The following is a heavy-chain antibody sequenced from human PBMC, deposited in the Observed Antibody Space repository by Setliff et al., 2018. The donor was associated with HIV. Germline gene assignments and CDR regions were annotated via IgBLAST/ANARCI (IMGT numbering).Heavy chain of an antibody. D-gene: IGHD1-7*01. V-gene: IGHV4-34*01. J-gene: IGHJ6*03. CDR3: ARDRYTWNYGKNYMDV. CDR1: GGSFSGYY. Sequence: SETLSLTCAVYGGSFSGYYWSWIRQPPGKGLEWIGEINHSGSTNYNPSLKSRVTISVDTSKNQFSLKLSSVTAADTAVYYCARDRYTWNYGKNYMDVWGKGTTVTAP. CDR2: INHSGST.